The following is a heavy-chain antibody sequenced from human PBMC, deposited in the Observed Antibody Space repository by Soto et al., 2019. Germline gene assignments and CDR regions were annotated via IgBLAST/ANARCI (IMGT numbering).Heavy chain of an antibody. J-gene: IGHJ4*02. D-gene: IGHD2-2*01. V-gene: IGHV5-51*01. CDR1: GYNSINHW. Sequence: GESLKISCKGSGYNSINHWIAWVRQMPGKGLEWMGIVYPDDSDTRYSPSFQGQVTIPADKSISTAYLQWSSLEASDTAMYYCARPTYCSSTHCSPFDYWGQGTLVTVSS. CDR3: ARPTYCSSTHCSPFDY. CDR2: VYPDDSDT.